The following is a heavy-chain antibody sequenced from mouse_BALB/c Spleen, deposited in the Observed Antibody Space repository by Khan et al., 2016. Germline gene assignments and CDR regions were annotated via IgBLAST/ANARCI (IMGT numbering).Heavy chain of an antibody. Sequence: EVQLQESGPGLVKPSQSLSLTCTVTGYSITSDYAWNWIRQFPGNKLEWMGYISSSGSTSYNPSLKSRISITRDTSKNQFFLQLNSVTTEDTATYYCARGRSYYFDYWGQGTTLTVSS. CDR2: ISSSGST. CDR1: GYSITSDYA. CDR3: ARGRSYYFDY. J-gene: IGHJ2*01. V-gene: IGHV3-2*02. D-gene: IGHD1-1*01.